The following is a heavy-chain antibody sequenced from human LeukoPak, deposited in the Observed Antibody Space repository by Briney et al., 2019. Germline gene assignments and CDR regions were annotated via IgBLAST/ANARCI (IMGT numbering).Heavy chain of an antibody. CDR3: ARTYSYGYNWFDP. J-gene: IGHJ5*02. CDR1: GGTFSSYA. V-gene: IGHV1-69*13. CDR2: IIPIFGTA. Sequence: SVKVSCKASGGTFSSYAISWVRQAPGQGLEWMGGIIPIFGTANYAQKFQGRVTITADESTSTAYMELSSLRSEDTAVYYCARTYSYGYNWFDPWGQGTLVTVSS. D-gene: IGHD5-18*01.